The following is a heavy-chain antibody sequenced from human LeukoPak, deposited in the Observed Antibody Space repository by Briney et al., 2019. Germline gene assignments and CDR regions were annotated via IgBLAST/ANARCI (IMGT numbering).Heavy chain of an antibody. D-gene: IGHD5-24*01. CDR3: AGNVEMATISYFDL. CDR2: INTNRGGT. CDR1: GYTFTGHL. Sequence: GASVKVSCKASGYTFTGHLMHWVRQAPGQGLEWMGRINTNRGGTNYAQKFQDRVTMTRDTSISTAYMELSSLRSDDTAVYYCAGNVEMATISYFDLWGRGTLVTVSS. J-gene: IGHJ2*01. V-gene: IGHV1-2*06.